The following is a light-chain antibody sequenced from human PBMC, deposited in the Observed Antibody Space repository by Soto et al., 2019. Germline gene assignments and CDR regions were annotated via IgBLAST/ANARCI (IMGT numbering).Light chain of an antibody. CDR1: QIVSSN. CDR3: QQYGSSTKT. Sequence: ERVLTQCPGTLSVSPGERATLSCRASQIVSSNLAWYQQKPGQAPRLLIYGASTRDTGIPARFSGSGSGTDFTLTISSLEPEDFAVYYCQQYGSSTKTFGQGTKVDIK. V-gene: IGKV3-20*01. J-gene: IGKJ1*01. CDR2: GAS.